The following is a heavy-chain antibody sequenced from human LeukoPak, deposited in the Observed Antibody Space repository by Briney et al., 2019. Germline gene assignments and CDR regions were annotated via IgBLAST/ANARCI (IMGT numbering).Heavy chain of an antibody. Sequence: SSETLSLTCTVSGGSISSYYWSWIRQPPGKGLEWIGYIYYSGSTNYNPSLKSRVTISVDTSKYQFSLKLSSVTAADTAVYYCAREGIFGARSFDYWGQGTLVTVSS. J-gene: IGHJ4*02. CDR3: AREGIFGARSFDY. CDR1: GGSISSYY. D-gene: IGHD3-3*01. CDR2: IYYSGST. V-gene: IGHV4-59*01.